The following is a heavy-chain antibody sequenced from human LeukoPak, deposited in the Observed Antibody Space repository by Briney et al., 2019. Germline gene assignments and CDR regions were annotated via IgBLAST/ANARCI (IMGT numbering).Heavy chain of an antibody. J-gene: IGHJ6*01. CDR2: INNSGTT. D-gene: IGHD3-22*01. Sequence: SETLSLTCAVYGGSFSGYYWSWVRQPPGKGLEWIGEINNSGTTNYHPSFKSRLTVSIDTSRNQFSLKLRSVTAADAAVYYCASSWGYSDSSGWTYGMDVWGQGTTVTVSS. CDR3: ASSWGYSDSSGWTYGMDV. V-gene: IGHV4-34*01. CDR1: GGSFSGYY.